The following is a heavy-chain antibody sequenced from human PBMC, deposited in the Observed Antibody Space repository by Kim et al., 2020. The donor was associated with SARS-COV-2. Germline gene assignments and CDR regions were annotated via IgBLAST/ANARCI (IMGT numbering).Heavy chain of an antibody. V-gene: IGHV3-9*01. CDR1: GFTFGDYA. Sequence: GGSLRLSCAASGFTFGDYAMHWVRQAPGKGLEWVSGISWNSGSIGYADSVKGRFTISRDNAKNSLYLQMNSLRAEDTALYYCAKDFRGIQLWSNVPYYYMDVWGKGTPVTVSS. D-gene: IGHD5-18*01. CDR3: AKDFRGIQLWSNVPYYYMDV. J-gene: IGHJ6*03. CDR2: ISWNSGSI.